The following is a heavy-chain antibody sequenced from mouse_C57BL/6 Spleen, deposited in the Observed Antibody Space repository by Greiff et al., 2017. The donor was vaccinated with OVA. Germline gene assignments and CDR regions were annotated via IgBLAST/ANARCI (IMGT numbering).Heavy chain of an antibody. V-gene: IGHV1-69*01. Sequence: QVQLQQPGAELVMPGASVKLSCKASGYTFTSYWMHWVKQRPGQGLEWIGEIDPSDSYTNYNQKFKGKSTLTVDKSSSTAYMQLSSLTSEDSAVYYCARYYYGKGGYYFDYWGKGTTLTVSS. J-gene: IGHJ2*01. D-gene: IGHD2-1*01. CDR2: IDPSDSYT. CDR1: GYTFTSYW. CDR3: ARYYYGKGGYYFDY.